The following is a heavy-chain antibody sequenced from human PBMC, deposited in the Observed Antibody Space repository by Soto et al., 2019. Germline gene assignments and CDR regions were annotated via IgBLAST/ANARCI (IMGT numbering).Heavy chain of an antibody. Sequence: GSLRLSCAASGFTFSSYSMNWVRQAPGKGLEWVSSISSSSSYIYYADSVKGRFTISRDNAKNSLYLQMNSLRAEDTAVYYCARDGDYSNLVDYWGQGTLVTGSS. CDR3: ARDGDYSNLVDY. CDR1: GFTFSSYS. D-gene: IGHD4-4*01. J-gene: IGHJ4*02. V-gene: IGHV3-21*01. CDR2: ISSSSSYI.